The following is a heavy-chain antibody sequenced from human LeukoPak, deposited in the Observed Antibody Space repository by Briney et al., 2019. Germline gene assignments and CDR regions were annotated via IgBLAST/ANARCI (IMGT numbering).Heavy chain of an antibody. J-gene: IGHJ6*03. CDR2: IGTASDT. CDR1: GFTFSSFD. CDR3: ARGPPRGKYYYMDV. V-gene: IGHV3-13*01. Sequence: GGSLRLSCAASGFTFSSFDMHWVRQPTGQGLEWVSTIGTASDTYYPSSVEGRFTLSRDNAKDSLYLQMNSLTAGDTAVYYCARGPPRGKYYYMDVWGKGTTVTVSS. D-gene: IGHD1-1*01.